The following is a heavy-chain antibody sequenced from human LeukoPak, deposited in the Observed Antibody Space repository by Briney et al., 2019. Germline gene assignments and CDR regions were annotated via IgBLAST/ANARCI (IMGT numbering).Heavy chain of an antibody. Sequence: GGSQRLSCAASVFTFCRYGMSWARGSPGEGVEWVSFITPNADRTSYADSVEGRFTISRDNPRNTLYMQMNSLRDEDTALYYCAIMHGYYDGSGYWVQWGQGTLVTVSS. CDR3: AIMHGYYDGSGYWVQ. CDR1: VFTFCRYG. CDR2: ITPNADRT. D-gene: IGHD3-22*01. V-gene: IGHV3-23*01. J-gene: IGHJ1*01.